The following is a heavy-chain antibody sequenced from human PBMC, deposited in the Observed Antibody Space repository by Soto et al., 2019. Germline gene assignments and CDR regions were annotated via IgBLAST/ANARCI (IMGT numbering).Heavy chain of an antibody. J-gene: IGHJ4*02. D-gene: IGHD2-2*01. CDR2: IKNSGST. CDR1: GGSFSGYY. Sequence: QVQLQQWGAGLLKPSETLSLTSAVYGGSFSGYYWSCIRQPPGKRLEWIEEIKNSGSTNYNPSLKSRVTISVDTSKNQFSLKLSSVTAADTAVYYCARLGTGVVGPAAMLDYRGQGTLVTVAS. CDR3: ARLGTGVVGPAAMLDY. V-gene: IGHV4-34*01.